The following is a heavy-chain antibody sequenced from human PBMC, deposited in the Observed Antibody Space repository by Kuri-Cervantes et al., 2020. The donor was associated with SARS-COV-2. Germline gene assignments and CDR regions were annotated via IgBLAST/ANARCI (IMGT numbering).Heavy chain of an antibody. CDR1: GDSVTSGNYY. Sequence: GSLRLSCTVSGDSVTSGNYYWSWIRQPPGKGLEWVAHIYRNGGSNYNPSLRNRVTMSVDTSNNQFSLRLTSVTPADTAVYYCARLFSYTSASFDYWGPGTLVTVSS. CDR3: ARLFSYTSASFDY. CDR2: IYRNGGS. D-gene: IGHD3-10*01. J-gene: IGHJ4*02. V-gene: IGHV4-61*01.